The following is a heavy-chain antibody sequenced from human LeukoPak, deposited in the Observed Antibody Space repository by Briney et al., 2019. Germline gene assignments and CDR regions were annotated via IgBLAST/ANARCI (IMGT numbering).Heavy chain of an antibody. D-gene: IGHD4-17*01. CDR2: IYYSGST. Sequence: SETLSLTCTVSGGSISSGGYYWSWIRQHPGKGLEWIGYIYYSGSTYYNPSLKSRVTISVDTSKNQFSLKLSSVTAADTAVYYCARDPSRDYGDYAPWGQGTLVTVSS. J-gene: IGHJ4*02. V-gene: IGHV4-31*03. CDR1: GGSISSGGYY. CDR3: ARDPSRDYGDYAP.